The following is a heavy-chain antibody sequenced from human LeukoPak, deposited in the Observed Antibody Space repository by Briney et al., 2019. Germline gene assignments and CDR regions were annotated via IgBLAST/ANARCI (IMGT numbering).Heavy chain of an antibody. V-gene: IGHV3-66*02. J-gene: IGHJ1*01. CDR2: IYSGGST. D-gene: IGHD3-22*01. CDR1: GFTVSTNY. CDR3: ARGYYYDSSGYYSVFQH. Sequence: GGSLRLSCAASGFTVSTNYMSWVRQAPGKGLERVSVIYSGGSTYYADSVKGRFTISRDNSKNTLYLQMNSLRAEDTAVYYCARGYYYDSSGYYSVFQHWGQGTLFTVSS.